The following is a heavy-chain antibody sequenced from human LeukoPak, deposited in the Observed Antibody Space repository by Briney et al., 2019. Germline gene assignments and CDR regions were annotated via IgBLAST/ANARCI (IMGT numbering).Heavy chain of an antibody. CDR2: MNPNSGNT. Sequence: GASVKVSCKASGYTFTSYGISWVRQATGQGLEWMGWMNPNSGNTGYAQKFQGRVTMTRNTSISTAYMELSSLRSEDTAVYYCARQHSDSSGYYYYYYMDVWGKGTTVTISS. CDR3: ARQHSDSSGYYYYYYMDV. J-gene: IGHJ6*03. D-gene: IGHD3-22*01. V-gene: IGHV1-8*02. CDR1: GYTFTSYG.